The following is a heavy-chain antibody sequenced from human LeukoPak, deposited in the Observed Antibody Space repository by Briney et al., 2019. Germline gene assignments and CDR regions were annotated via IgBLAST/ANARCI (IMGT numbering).Heavy chain of an antibody. J-gene: IGHJ6*03. Sequence: GASVKVSCKASGYTFTGYYMHWLRQAPGQGLEWMGRINPNSGGTNYAQKFQGRVTMTRDTSISTAYMELSRLRSDDTAVYYCARDLLLWFGEFRMDVWGKGTTVTVSS. CDR1: GYTFTGYY. CDR3: ARDLLLWFGEFRMDV. V-gene: IGHV1-2*06. D-gene: IGHD3-10*01. CDR2: INPNSGGT.